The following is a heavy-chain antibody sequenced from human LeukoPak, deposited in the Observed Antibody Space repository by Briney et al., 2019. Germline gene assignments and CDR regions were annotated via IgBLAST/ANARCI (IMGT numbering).Heavy chain of an antibody. CDR1: GFTFSSYW. J-gene: IGHJ4*02. CDR3: ANYGGNSPY. CDR2: INSDGSST. Sequence: GGSLRLSCAASGFTFSSYWMHWVRQAPGKGLVWVSHINSDGSSTTYADSVKGRFTISRDNAKNTLYLQMNTLRAEDTAVYYCANYGGNSPYWGQGTLVTVSS. V-gene: IGHV3-74*01. D-gene: IGHD4-23*01.